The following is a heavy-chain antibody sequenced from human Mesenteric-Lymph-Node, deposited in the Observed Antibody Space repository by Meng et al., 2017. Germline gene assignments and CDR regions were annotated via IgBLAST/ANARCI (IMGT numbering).Heavy chain of an antibody. CDR3: ARDSWTLNIVVVVAARNAFDI. CDR2: IYTSGST. V-gene: IGHV4-61*02. Sequence: SETLSLTCTVSGGSISSGSYYWSWIRQPAGKGLEWIGRIYTSGSTNYNPSLKSRVTISVDTSKNQFSLKLSSVTAADTAVYYCARDSWTLNIVVVVAARNAFDIWGQGTMVTVSS. CDR1: GGSISSGSYY. D-gene: IGHD2-15*01. J-gene: IGHJ3*02.